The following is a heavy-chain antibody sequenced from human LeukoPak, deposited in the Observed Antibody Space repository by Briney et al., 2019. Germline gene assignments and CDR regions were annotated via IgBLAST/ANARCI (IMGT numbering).Heavy chain of an antibody. CDR3: ARWVYNSGWNKYYYYYYMDV. CDR1: GGSISSSSYY. V-gene: IGHV4-39*01. CDR2: IYYSGGT. Sequence: PSETLSLTCTVSGGSISSSSYYWGWIRQPPGKGLEWLGSIYYSGGTYYNPSLKSRVTISVDTSKTQFSLKLSSVTDADTAVYYRARWVYNSGWNKYYYYYYMDVWGKGTTVTVSS. D-gene: IGHD6-25*01. J-gene: IGHJ6*03.